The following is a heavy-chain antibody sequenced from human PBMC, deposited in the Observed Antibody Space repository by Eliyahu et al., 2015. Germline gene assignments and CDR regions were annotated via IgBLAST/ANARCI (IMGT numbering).Heavy chain of an antibody. V-gene: IGHV5-51*01. CDR2: IYPGDSNT. Sequence: EVQLVQSGAEVKKPGESLKISCXXSGXSFTSYWIGWVRQMPGKGLEWMGMIYPGDSNTIYSPSFQGQVTISVDRSISTAYLQWSSLKASDTAIYYCARPIGTTYSNDWYGGYWGQGTLVTVSS. CDR3: ARPIGTTYSNDWYGGY. J-gene: IGHJ4*02. CDR1: GXSFTSYW. D-gene: IGHD6-19*01.